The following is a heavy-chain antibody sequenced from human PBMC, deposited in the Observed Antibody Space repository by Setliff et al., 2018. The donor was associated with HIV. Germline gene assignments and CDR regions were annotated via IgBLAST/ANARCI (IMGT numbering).Heavy chain of an antibody. J-gene: IGHJ3*02. Sequence: ASVKVSCKASGYIFTDYYMHWVRQAPGQELGWMGRINPNSGGTNYAQKFQGRVTMTRDTSISTAYTELSSLRSEDTAIYYCASKGGSGNYPDSDAFDIWGQGTLVTVSS. D-gene: IGHD3-10*01. CDR3: ASKGGSGNYPDSDAFDI. V-gene: IGHV1-2*06. CDR1: GYIFTDYY. CDR2: INPNSGGT.